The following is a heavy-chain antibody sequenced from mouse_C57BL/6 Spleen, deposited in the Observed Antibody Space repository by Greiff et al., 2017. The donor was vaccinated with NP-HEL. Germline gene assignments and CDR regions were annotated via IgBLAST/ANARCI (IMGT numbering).Heavy chain of an antibody. Sequence: EVHLVESGGDLVKPGGSLKLSCAASGFTFSSYGMSWVRQTPDKRLEWVATISSGGSYTYYTDSVKGRFTISRDNANNTLYLQIGGLKSEYTAMYYCARGCSSLYYFEDWGQGTTLTVAS. V-gene: IGHV5-6*01. D-gene: IGHD1-1*01. CDR3: ARGCSSLYYFED. J-gene: IGHJ2*01. CDR2: ISSGGSYT. CDR1: GFTFSSYG.